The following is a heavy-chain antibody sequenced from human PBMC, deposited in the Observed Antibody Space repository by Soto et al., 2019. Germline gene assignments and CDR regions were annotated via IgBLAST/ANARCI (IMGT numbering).Heavy chain of an antibody. V-gene: IGHV5-51*01. J-gene: IGHJ4*02. CDR2: IYPSDSDT. CDR1: GNNFACYW. Sequence: PXEFLKIFCTCSGNNFACYWIAWVRQMPGKGLELMGIIYPSDSDTRYRPSFQGQVTISADKSISSAYLQWSSLRASDTAMYYCARGGVSTRTFDYWGQGTPVTVYS. D-gene: IGHD3-3*01. CDR3: ARGGVSTRTFDY.